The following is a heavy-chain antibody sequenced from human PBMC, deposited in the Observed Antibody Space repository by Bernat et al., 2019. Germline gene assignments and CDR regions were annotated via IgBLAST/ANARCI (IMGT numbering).Heavy chain of an antibody. CDR1: GYTFTGYY. CDR2: INPNSGGT. V-gene: IGHV1-2*04. J-gene: IGHJ4*02. Sequence: QVQLVQSGAEVKKPGASVKVSCKASGYTFTGYYMHWVRQAPGQGLEWMGWINPNSGGTNYAQKFQGWVTMTRDTSISTAYMELSRLGSDDTAVYYCARGGQVTMVQGAPQALDYWGQGTLVTVSS. CDR3: ARGGQVTMVQGAPQALDY. D-gene: IGHD3-10*01.